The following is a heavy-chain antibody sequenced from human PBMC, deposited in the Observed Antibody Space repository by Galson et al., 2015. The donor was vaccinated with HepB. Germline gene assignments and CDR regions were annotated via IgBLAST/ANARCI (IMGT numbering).Heavy chain of an antibody. CDR1: GFTFSGSA. Sequence: SLRLSCAASGFTFSGSAMHWVRQASGKGLEWVGRIRSKANSYATAYAASVKGRFTISRDDSKNTAYLQMNSLKTEDTAVYYCTSPKVVVPAATRYSGMDVWGQGTTVTVSS. CDR2: IRSKANSYAT. J-gene: IGHJ6*02. V-gene: IGHV3-73*01. D-gene: IGHD2-2*01. CDR3: TSPKVVVPAATRYSGMDV.